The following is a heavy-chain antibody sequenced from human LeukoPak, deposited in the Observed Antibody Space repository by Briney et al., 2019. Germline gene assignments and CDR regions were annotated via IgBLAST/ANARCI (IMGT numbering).Heavy chain of an antibody. CDR1: GFTFNNYA. CDR2: ISGSGGST. J-gene: IGHJ4*02. CDR3: AKDPLSYYDSSGYRYFDY. Sequence: GGSLRLSCAASGFTFNNYAMNWVRQAPGKGLEWVSGISGSGGSTYYADSVKGRFTISRDNSKNTLYLQMYRLRAEDTAVYFCAKDPLSYYDSSGYRYFDYWGQGTLVTVSS. V-gene: IGHV3-23*01. D-gene: IGHD3-22*01.